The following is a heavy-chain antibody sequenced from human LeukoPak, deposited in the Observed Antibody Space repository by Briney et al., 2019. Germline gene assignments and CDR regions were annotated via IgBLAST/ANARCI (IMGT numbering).Heavy chain of an antibody. D-gene: IGHD3-16*01. CDR2: ISYDGSNK. J-gene: IGHJ4*02. Sequence: GRSLRLSCAASGFTFSSYAMHWVRQAPGKGLEWVAVISYDGSNKYYADSVKGRFTISRDNSKNTLYLQMNSLRAEDTAVYYCARSIKTLGGFDYWGQGTLVTVSS. CDR1: GFTFSSYA. V-gene: IGHV3-30-3*01. CDR3: ARSIKTLGGFDY.